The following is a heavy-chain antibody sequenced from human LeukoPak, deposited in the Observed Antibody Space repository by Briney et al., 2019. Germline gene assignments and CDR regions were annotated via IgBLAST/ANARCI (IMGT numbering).Heavy chain of an antibody. Sequence: GASVKVSCKASGHSGYFMHWVRQAPGQGLEWMGWINPNSGGTKYAQKFHGRVTMTRDTSISTAYMELSRLRSDDTAVYYCASQIIDTFDYGGQGTLVTVSS. V-gene: IGHV1-2*02. CDR2: INPNSGGT. J-gene: IGHJ4*02. CDR3: ASQIIDTFDY. CDR1: GHSGYF.